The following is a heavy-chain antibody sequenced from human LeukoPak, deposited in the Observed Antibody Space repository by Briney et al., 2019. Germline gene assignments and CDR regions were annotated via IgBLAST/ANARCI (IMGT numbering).Heavy chain of an antibody. D-gene: IGHD2-15*01. CDR1: GYTFTDYY. Sequence: GASVKVSCKASGYTFTDYYMHWVRQAPGQGLEWMGRINANGGDTTYAQKFQGRVTMTRDTSISTAYMELSRLISYDTAVYYCARDSADIEVVVAADFFDYWGQGTLVTVSS. V-gene: IGHV1-2*06. CDR2: INANGGDT. CDR3: ARDSADIEVVVAADFFDY. J-gene: IGHJ4*02.